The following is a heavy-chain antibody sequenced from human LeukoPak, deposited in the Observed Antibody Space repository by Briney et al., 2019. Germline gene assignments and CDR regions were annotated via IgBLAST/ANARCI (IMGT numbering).Heavy chain of an antibody. CDR1: GYTFTGYY. CDR3: ARDMRYASGSYSPGYGMDV. CDR2: INPNSGGT. Sequence: ASVKVSCKASGYTFTGYYMHWVRQAPGQGLEWMGWINPNSGGTNYAQKFQGWVTMTRDTSISTAYMELSRLRSDDTAVYYCARDMRYASGSYSPGYGMDVWGQGTTVTVSS. V-gene: IGHV1-2*04. J-gene: IGHJ6*02. D-gene: IGHD3-10*01.